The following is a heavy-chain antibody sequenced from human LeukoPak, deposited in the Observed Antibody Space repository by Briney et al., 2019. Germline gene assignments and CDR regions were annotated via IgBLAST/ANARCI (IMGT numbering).Heavy chain of an antibody. D-gene: IGHD3-22*01. CDR2: ISGSGGST. CDR3: AKVGYYYDSSGYYHAFDY. Sequence: PGGSLRLSCAASGFTFSSYAMSWVRQAPGKGLEWVSAISGSGGSTYYADSVKGRFTISRDNSKNTLYLQMNSLRAEDTAVYYCAKVGYYYDSSGYYHAFDYWGQGTLVTVSS. CDR1: GFTFSSYA. V-gene: IGHV3-23*01. J-gene: IGHJ4*02.